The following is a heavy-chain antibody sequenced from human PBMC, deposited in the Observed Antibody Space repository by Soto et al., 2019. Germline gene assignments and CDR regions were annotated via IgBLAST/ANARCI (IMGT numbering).Heavy chain of an antibody. CDR3: ARGTAAAGDPYYYGMDV. Sequence: PGESLKISCKGSGYSFTSYWISWVRQMPGKGLEWMGRIDPSDSYTNYSPSFQGHATISADKSISTAYLQWSSLKASDTAMYYCARGTAAAGDPYYYGMDVWGQGTTVTVSS. J-gene: IGHJ6*02. CDR2: IDPSDSYT. D-gene: IGHD6-13*01. V-gene: IGHV5-10-1*01. CDR1: GYSFTSYW.